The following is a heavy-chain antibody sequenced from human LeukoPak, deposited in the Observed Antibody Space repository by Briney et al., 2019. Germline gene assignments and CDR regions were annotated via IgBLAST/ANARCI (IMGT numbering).Heavy chain of an antibody. V-gene: IGHV3-7*04. J-gene: IGHJ4*02. CDR3: GRFTRSGDSVY. D-gene: IGHD7-27*01. Sequence: TGGSLRLSCAASGFTFSGSALHWVRQAPGKGLEWVANIKQDGSEKQYVDSVKGRFAISRDNAENSLYLQMNSLKAEDTAVYYCGRFTRSGDSVYWGQGTLVTVSS. CDR1: GFTFSGSA. CDR2: IKQDGSEK.